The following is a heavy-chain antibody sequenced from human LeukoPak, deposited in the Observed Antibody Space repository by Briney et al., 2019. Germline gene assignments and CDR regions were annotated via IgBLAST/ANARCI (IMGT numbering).Heavy chain of an antibody. Sequence: KPSETLSLTCAVYGGSFSGYYWSWIRQPPGKGLEWIGEINHSGSTNYNPSLKSRVTISVDTSKNQFSLKLSSVTAADTAVYYCARGAHSSGYSHFDYWGQGTLVTVSS. CDR3: ARGAHSSGYSHFDY. V-gene: IGHV4-34*01. CDR1: GGSFSGYY. CDR2: INHSGST. J-gene: IGHJ4*02. D-gene: IGHD3-22*01.